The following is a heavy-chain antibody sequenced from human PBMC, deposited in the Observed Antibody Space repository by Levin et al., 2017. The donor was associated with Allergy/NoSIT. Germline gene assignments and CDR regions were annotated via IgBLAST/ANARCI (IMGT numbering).Heavy chain of an antibody. V-gene: IGHV3-23*01. Sequence: RPGGSLRLSCAASGFTFSSYVMSWVRRAPGKGLEWVSALTGSGGTTYYADSVKGRFTISRDNSKNTLYLQMNSLRAEDTAVYYCAKLVSGYCSSTSCLNWFDPWGQGTLVTVSS. J-gene: IGHJ5*02. CDR2: LTGSGGTT. D-gene: IGHD2-2*01. CDR1: GFTFSSYV. CDR3: AKLVSGYCSSTSCLNWFDP.